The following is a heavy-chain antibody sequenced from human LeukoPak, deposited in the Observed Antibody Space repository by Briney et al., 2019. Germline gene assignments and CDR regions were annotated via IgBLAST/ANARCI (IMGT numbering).Heavy chain of an antibody. CDR1: GYTFTSYG. CDR3: ARVVVDTAALRNFNNWLDP. V-gene: IGHV1-18*01. CDR2: ISAYNGNT. J-gene: IGHJ5*02. Sequence: GASVKVSCKASGYTFTSYGISWVRQAPGQGLEWMGWISAYNGNTNYAQKLQGRVTMTTDTSTSTAYMELRSLRSDDTAVYYCARVVVDTAALRNFNNWLDPWGQGTLVTVSS. D-gene: IGHD5-18*01.